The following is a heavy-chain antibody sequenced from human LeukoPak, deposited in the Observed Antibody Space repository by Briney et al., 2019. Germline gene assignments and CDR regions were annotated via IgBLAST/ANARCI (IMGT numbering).Heavy chain of an antibody. Sequence: GGSLRLSCVGSGFSFSEYAMYRVRHAPGKGLEYVSTITRNGGARDYGNSVAGRFTVSRDNSKSTLYLQMGSLRIEDTAVYYCARETVVDSSTSRDIKIKHEAFDIWGRGTVVTVSS. CDR1: GFSFSEYA. CDR3: ARETVVDSSTSRDIKIKHEAFDI. D-gene: IGHD4-23*01. J-gene: IGHJ3*02. CDR2: ITRNGGAR. V-gene: IGHV3-64*01.